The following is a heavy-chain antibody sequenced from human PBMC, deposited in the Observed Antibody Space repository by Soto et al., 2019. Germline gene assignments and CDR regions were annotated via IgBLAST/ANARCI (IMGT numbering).Heavy chain of an antibody. CDR1: GFTFGSYG. CDR3: AKEAGYYDLLTGYYRHTFDI. Sequence: GGSLRLSCVASGFTFGSYGMHWVRQAPGQGLEWVALVSNDGNNEDYADSVKGRLTISRDNSKNTLSLQMSSLRAEDTAMYYCAKEAGYYDLLTGYYRHTFDIWGQGTMVTVSS. CDR2: VSNDGNNE. V-gene: IGHV3-30*18. J-gene: IGHJ3*02. D-gene: IGHD3-9*01.